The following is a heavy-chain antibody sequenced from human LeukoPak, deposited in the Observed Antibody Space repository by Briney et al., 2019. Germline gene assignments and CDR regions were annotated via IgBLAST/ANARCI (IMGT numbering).Heavy chain of an antibody. V-gene: IGHV3-30-3*01. D-gene: IGHD2-2*01. CDR2: ISYDGSNK. CDR3: ARDRSLHYGSTSFNYYGMDV. CDR1: GFTFSSYA. Sequence: GGSLRLSCAASGFTFSSYAMHWVRQAPGKGLEWVAVISYDGSNKYYADSVKGRFTISRDNSKNTLYLQMNSLRAEDTAVYYCARDRSLHYGSTSFNYYGMDVWGQGTTVTVSS. J-gene: IGHJ6*02.